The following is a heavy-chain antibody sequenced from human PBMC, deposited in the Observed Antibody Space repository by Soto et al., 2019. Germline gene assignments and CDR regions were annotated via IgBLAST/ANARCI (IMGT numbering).Heavy chain of an antibody. V-gene: IGHV1-69*06. Sequence: SVKVSCKASGGTFSSYAISWVRQAPGQGLEWMGGIIPIFGTANYAQKFQGRVTITADKSTSTAYMELSSLRSEDTAVYYCARDSSGYYLEYYFDYWGHGTLVTVSS. CDR1: GGTFSSYA. CDR2: IIPIFGTA. CDR3: ARDSSGYYLEYYFDY. J-gene: IGHJ4*01. D-gene: IGHD3-22*01.